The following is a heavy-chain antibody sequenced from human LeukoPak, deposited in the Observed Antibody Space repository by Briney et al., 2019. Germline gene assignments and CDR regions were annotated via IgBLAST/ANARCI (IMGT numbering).Heavy chain of an antibody. V-gene: IGHV3-23*01. J-gene: IGHJ4*02. CDR1: GFTFSSYA. D-gene: IGHD3-3*01. Sequence: GGCLRLSCAASGFTFSSYAMSWVRQAPGKGLEWVSAISGSGGSTYYADSVKGRFTISRDNSKNTLYLQMNSLRAEDTAVYYCAKANNFWSGYYVHDYWGQGTLVTVSS. CDR3: AKANNFWSGYYVHDY. CDR2: ISGSGGST.